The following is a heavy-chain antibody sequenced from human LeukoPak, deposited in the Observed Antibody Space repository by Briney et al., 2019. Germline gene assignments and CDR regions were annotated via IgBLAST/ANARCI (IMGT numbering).Heavy chain of an antibody. CDR3: ASHFRPPDYGGLYYYYGMDV. CDR2: IIPIFGTA. V-gene: IGHV1-69*13. Sequence: ASVKVSCKASGGTFSSYAISWVRQAPGQGLEWMGGIIPIFGTANYAQKFQGRVTITADESTSTAYMELSSLRSEDTAVYYCASHFRPPDYGGLYYYYGMDVWGQGTTVTVSS. CDR1: GGTFSSYA. D-gene: IGHD4-23*01. J-gene: IGHJ6*02.